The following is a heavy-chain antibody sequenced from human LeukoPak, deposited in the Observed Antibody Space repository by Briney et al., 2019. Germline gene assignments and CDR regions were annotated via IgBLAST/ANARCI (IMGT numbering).Heavy chain of an antibody. J-gene: IGHJ4*02. CDR1: GGSMCIYY. CDR2: IYPSGST. Sequence: PSDTVSLPCSVCGGSMCIYYWSGLPHPAGKAGVGIGCIYPSGSTNYNPPLKRRVTMSVDTSKNQFSLKLSSVTAADTAVYYCASEEAGYSYSNYCDYWGQGTLVSVSS. V-gene: IGHV4-4*07. D-gene: IGHD5-18*01. CDR3: ASEEAGYSYSNYCDY.